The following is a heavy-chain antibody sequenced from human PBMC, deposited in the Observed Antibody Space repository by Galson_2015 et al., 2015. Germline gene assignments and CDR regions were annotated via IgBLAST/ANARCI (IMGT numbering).Heavy chain of an antibody. V-gene: IGHV3-53*01. Sequence: SLRLSCAVSGFNVSTNYLSWVRQAPGKGPEWVSIVYSGGSLYYADSVRGRFTISRDNSRNTLYLQMNSLTTEDTAVYYCAKVVRSTWYDHYLYFDLWGRGTLVTVSS. D-gene: IGHD6-13*01. CDR2: VYSGGSL. J-gene: IGHJ2*01. CDR3: AKVVRSTWYDHYLYFDL. CDR1: GFNVSTNY.